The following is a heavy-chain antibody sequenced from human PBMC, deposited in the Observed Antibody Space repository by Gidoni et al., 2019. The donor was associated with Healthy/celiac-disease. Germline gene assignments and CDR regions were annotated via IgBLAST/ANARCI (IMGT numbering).Heavy chain of an antibody. CDR3: ARVVTMIVVVIITSYYFDY. CDR1: GFTFSSYD. D-gene: IGHD3-22*01. CDR2: IGTAGDT. J-gene: IGHJ4*02. Sequence: EVQLVESGGGLVQPGGSLRLSCAASGFTFSSYDMHWVRQATGKGLEWVSAIGTAGDTYYPGSVKGRFTISRENAKNSLYLQMNSLRAGDTAVYYCARVVTMIVVVIITSYYFDYWGQGTLVTVSS. V-gene: IGHV3-13*01.